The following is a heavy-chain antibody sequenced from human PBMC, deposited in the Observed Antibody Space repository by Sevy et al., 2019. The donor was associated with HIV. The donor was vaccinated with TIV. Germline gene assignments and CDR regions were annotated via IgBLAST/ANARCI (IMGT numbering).Heavy chain of an antibody. D-gene: IGHD6-13*01. V-gene: IGHV4-61*01. CDR2: IYYSGST. CDR1: GGSVSSGSYY. J-gene: IGHJ6*02. Sequence: LETLSLTCTVSGGSVSSGSYYWSSIRQPPEKRLEWIGHIYYSGSTNYNPSLKSRVTISVDTSKNQFSLKLSSVTAADTAVYYCATDEQVLSQQLAPGAEAYYYYGMDVWGQGTTVTVSS. CDR3: ATDEQVLSQQLAPGAEAYYYYGMDV.